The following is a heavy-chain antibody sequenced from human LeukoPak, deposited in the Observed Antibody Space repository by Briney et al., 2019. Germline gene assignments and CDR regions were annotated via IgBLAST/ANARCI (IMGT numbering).Heavy chain of an antibody. D-gene: IGHD2-2*01. Sequence: PGGSLRLSCAASGFTFSSYAMSWIRQPPGKGLEWIGEINHSGSTNYNPSLKSRVTISVDTSKNQFSLKLSSVTAADTAVYYCARALVVSSFDYWGQGTLVTVSS. CDR2: INHSGST. CDR3: ARALVVSSFDY. J-gene: IGHJ4*02. V-gene: IGHV4-34*01. CDR1: GFTFSSYA.